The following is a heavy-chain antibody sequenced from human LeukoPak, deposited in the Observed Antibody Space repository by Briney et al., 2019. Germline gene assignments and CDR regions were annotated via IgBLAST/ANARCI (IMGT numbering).Heavy chain of an antibody. V-gene: IGHV3-11*06. CDR1: GFTFSDYY. J-gene: IGHJ4*02. Sequence: PGGSLRLSCAASGFTFSDYYMSWLRQAPGKGLEWVSYISSSSSYTNYADSVKGRFTISRDNAKNSLYLQMSSLRTEDAAVFYCVQVGSNYYLNWGQGTLVIVSS. CDR3: VQVGSNYYLN. CDR2: ISSSSSYT. D-gene: IGHD4-11*01.